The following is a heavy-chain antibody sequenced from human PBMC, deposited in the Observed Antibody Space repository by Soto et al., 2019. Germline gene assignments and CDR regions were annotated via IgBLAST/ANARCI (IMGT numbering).Heavy chain of an antibody. Sequence: PSETLSLTCTVSGGSISSYYWSWIRQPPGKGLEWIGYIYYSGSTNYNPSLKSRVTISVDTSKNQFSLKLSSVTAADTAVYYCARVYYDYGDSDKYYFDYWGPGTLVTVSS. CDR1: GGSISSYY. CDR3: ARVYYDYGDSDKYYFDY. CDR2: IYYSGST. V-gene: IGHV4-59*08. D-gene: IGHD4-17*01. J-gene: IGHJ4*02.